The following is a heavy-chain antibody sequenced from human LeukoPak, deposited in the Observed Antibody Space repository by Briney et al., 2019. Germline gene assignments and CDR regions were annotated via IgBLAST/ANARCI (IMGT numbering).Heavy chain of an antibody. CDR1: GFSFSTYA. V-gene: IGHV3-30-3*01. Sequence: RGSLRLSCAASGFSFSTYAIHWVRQAPGKGLEWVAVILYDGSQERYADSVQGRFTVPRDNSKNTLYLQMNSLRVEDTAVYYCARAGTSVVTFYALDYWGQGTLVTVSS. J-gene: IGHJ4*02. CDR2: ILYDGSQE. D-gene: IGHD4-23*01. CDR3: ARAGTSVVTFYALDY.